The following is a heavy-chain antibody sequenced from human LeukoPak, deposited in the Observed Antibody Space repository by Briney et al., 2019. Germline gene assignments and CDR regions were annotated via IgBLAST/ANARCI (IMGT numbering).Heavy chain of an antibody. D-gene: IGHD5-24*01. CDR3: ARGDGYTEDY. CDR2: IYYSGST. Sequence: SETLSPTCTLSAGSTSSGDSYWSWTRQPRGKGLEWIGYIYYSGSTYYNPSLKSRVTISVDTSKNQFSLNLGSVTAADTAVYYCARGDGYTEDYWGQGTLVTVSS. J-gene: IGHJ4*02. V-gene: IGHV4-30-4*01. CDR1: AGSTSSGDSY.